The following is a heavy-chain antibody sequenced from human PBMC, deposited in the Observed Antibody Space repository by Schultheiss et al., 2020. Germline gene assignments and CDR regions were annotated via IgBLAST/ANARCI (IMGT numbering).Heavy chain of an antibody. CDR3: ARSYWGSDYYYYYMDV. V-gene: IGHV2-70*11. CDR1: GFSLSTSGMC. Sequence: SGPTLVKPTQTLTLTCTFSGFSLSTSGMCVSWIRQPPGKALEWLARIDWDDDKYYSTSLKTRLTISKDTSKNQVVLTMTNMDPVDTATYYCARSYWGSDYYYYYMDVWGKGTTVTVSS. J-gene: IGHJ6*03. D-gene: IGHD2-8*02. CDR2: IDWDDDK.